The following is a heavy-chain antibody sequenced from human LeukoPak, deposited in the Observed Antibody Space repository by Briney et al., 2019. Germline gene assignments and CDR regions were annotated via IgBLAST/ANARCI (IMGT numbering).Heavy chain of an antibody. CDR2: IRYDGSNK. D-gene: IGHD6-13*01. J-gene: IGHJ3*02. Sequence: PGGSLRLSCAASGFTFSSYGMHWVRQAPGKGLEWVAFIRYDGSNKYYADSVKGRFTISRDNSKNTLYLQMNSLRAEDTAVYYCANLDSSSWYSHDAFDIWGQGTMVTVSS. CDR1: GFTFSSYG. V-gene: IGHV3-30*02. CDR3: ANLDSSSWYSHDAFDI.